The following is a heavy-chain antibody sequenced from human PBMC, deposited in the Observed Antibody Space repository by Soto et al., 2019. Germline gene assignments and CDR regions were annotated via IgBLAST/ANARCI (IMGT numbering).Heavy chain of an antibody. Sequence: PGGSLRLSCAASGFTFSSYAMHWVRQAPGKGLEWVAVISYDGSNKYYADSVKGRFTISRDNSKNTLYLQMNSLRAEDTAVYYCARDPVGYSSSWYGVGAFDIWGQGTMVTVSS. J-gene: IGHJ3*02. V-gene: IGHV3-30-3*01. CDR1: GFTFSSYA. CDR3: ARDPVGYSSSWYGVGAFDI. CDR2: ISYDGSNK. D-gene: IGHD6-13*01.